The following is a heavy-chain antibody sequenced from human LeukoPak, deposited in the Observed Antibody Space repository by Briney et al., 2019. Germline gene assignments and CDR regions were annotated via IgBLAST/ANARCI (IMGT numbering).Heavy chain of an antibody. V-gene: IGHV1-8*03. J-gene: IGHJ6*03. CDR3: ARGTNDYGDYVSYYYCMDV. D-gene: IGHD4-17*01. CDR2: MNPNSGNT. Sequence: GASVKVSCKASGYTFTSYDINWVRQATGQGLEWMGWMNPNSGNTGYAQKFQGRVTITRNTSISTAYMELSSLRSEDTAVYYCARGTNDYGDYVSYYYCMDVWGKGTTVTVSS. CDR1: GYTFTSYD.